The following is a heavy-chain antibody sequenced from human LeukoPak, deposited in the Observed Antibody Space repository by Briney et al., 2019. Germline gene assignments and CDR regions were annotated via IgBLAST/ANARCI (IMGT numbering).Heavy chain of an antibody. Sequence: GGSLRLSCVASGFTFSSYAMSWVRQAPGKGLEWVSAISGSGDSTYYADSVKGRFTISRDNSKNTLYLQMNSLRAEDTAVYYCATDSPTTVTTMRGLYYFDYWGQGTLVTVSS. J-gene: IGHJ4*02. CDR2: ISGSGDST. CDR1: GFTFSSYA. CDR3: ATDSPTTVTTMRGLYYFDY. V-gene: IGHV3-23*01. D-gene: IGHD4-17*01.